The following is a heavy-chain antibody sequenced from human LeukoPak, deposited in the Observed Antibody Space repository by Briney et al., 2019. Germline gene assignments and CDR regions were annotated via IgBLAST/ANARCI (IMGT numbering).Heavy chain of an antibody. Sequence: GGSLRLSCAASGFTFSNAWMSWVRQAPGKGLEWVGRIKSKTDGGTTDYAAPVKGRFTISRDDSKNTLYLQMNSLKTEDTAVYYCTTRGYCSSTSCYPPIGYYYYYHYMDVWGKGTTVTVSS. J-gene: IGHJ6*03. D-gene: IGHD2-2*01. CDR3: TTRGYCSSTSCYPPIGYYYYYHYMDV. CDR2: IKSKTDGGTT. CDR1: GFTFSNAW. V-gene: IGHV3-15*01.